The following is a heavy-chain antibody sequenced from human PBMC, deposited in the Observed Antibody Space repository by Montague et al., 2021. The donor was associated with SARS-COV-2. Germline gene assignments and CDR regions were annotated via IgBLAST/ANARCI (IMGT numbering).Heavy chain of an antibody. CDR1: SDSFSSSDW. Sequence: SETLSLTCTVSSDSFSSSDWWSWVRQPPRKGLDWIGEISHGGTTNYKSSLKSRVTMSIDKSKNQFSLKLTSVTAADTAVYYCAREAKAVSGRLGSWGQGTLVTVSS. CDR3: AREAKAVSGRLGS. CDR2: ISHGGTT. D-gene: IGHD6-19*01. J-gene: IGHJ4*02. V-gene: IGHV4-4*02.